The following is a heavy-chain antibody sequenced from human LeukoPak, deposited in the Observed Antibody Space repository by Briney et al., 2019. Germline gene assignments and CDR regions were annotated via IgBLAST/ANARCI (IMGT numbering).Heavy chain of an antibody. Sequence: GGSLRLSCTASGFTFSSYAIHWVRQAPGKGLEWVAHIKQDGREKYYVDSLKGRFTISRDNANNSLYLQMNSLRAEDTAVYYCARDKTSGYLPRGVMDVWGKGTTVTVSS. CDR2: IKQDGREK. V-gene: IGHV3-7*01. D-gene: IGHD5-12*01. J-gene: IGHJ6*04. CDR1: GFTFSSYA. CDR3: ARDKTSGYLPRGVMDV.